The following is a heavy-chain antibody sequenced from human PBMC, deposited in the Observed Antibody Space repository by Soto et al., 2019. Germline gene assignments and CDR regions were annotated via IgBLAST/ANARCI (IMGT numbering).Heavy chain of an antibody. Sequence: HPGGSLRLSCAGSGFTFSSYWMHWVRQAPGEGLVWVSRIDGDGSRISYADSAQGRFTISRDNAKNRLYLQMNSLRAGDTGIYYCARDWIAAPGVPDYWGQGTQVTVSS. CDR2: IDGDGSRI. CDR1: GFTFSSYW. V-gene: IGHV3-74*01. D-gene: IGHD6-13*01. CDR3: ARDWIAAPGVPDY. J-gene: IGHJ4*02.